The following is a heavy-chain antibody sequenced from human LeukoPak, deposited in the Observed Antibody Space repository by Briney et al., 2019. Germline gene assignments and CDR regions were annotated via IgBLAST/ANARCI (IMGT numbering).Heavy chain of an antibody. J-gene: IGHJ4*02. Sequence: PGGSLRLSCAASGFTFSSYSMNWVRQAPGKGLEWVSYISSSSSSIYYADSVKGRFTISRDNAKNSLYLQMNSLRAEDTAVYYCARSSGNYFDYWGQRTLVTVSS. CDR2: ISSSSSSI. V-gene: IGHV3-48*01. CDR3: ARSSGNYFDY. D-gene: IGHD1-26*01. CDR1: GFTFSSYS.